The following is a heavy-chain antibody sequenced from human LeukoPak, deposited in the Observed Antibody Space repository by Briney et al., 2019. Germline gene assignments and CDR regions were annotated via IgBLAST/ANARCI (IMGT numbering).Heavy chain of an antibody. CDR1: GGSISSYY. CDR2: IYYSGST. J-gene: IGHJ6*02. D-gene: IGHD3-22*01. V-gene: IGHV4-59*01. CDR3: ARSYDSRGYFYYGMDV. Sequence: SETLSLTCTVSGGSISSYYWSWIRQPPGKGLEWIGYIYYSGSTDYNPSLKSRVTISVDTSKNQFSLKLSSVTTADTAVYFCARSYDSRGYFYYGMDVWGQGTTVTVSS.